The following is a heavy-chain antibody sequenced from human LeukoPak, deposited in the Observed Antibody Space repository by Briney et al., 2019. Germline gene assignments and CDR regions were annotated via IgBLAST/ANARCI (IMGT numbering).Heavy chain of an antibody. CDR2: TIPILGIA. CDR1: GGTFSSYA. J-gene: IGHJ6*02. V-gene: IGHV1-69*04. D-gene: IGHD2-2*01. CDR3: ARVVVPAAIQYYYYYGMDV. Sequence: GASVKVSCKASGGTFSSYAISWVRQAPGQGLEWMGRTIPILGIANYAQKFQGRVAITADKSTSTAYMELSSLRSEDTAVYYCARVVVPAAIQYYYYYGMDVWGQGTTVTVSS.